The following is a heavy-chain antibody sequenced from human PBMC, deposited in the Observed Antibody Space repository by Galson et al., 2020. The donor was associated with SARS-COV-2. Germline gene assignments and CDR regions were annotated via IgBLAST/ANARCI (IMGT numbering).Heavy chain of an antibody. V-gene: IGHV5-10-1*01. Sequence: HGESLKISCKGSGYSFTSYWISWVRQMPGKGLEWMGSIDPSDSYTNYSPSFQGHVTISADKSIGTAHLQWSSLKASDTAMYYCARHHYSLDTADNGNPKWYIDYWGQGTLVTVSS. CDR3: ARHHYSLDTADNGNPKWYIDY. J-gene: IGHJ4*02. CDR1: GYSFTSYW. D-gene: IGHD1-20*01. CDR2: IDPSDSYT.